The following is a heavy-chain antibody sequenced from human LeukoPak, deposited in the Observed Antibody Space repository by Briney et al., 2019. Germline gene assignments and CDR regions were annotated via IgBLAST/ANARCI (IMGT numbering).Heavy chain of an antibody. CDR3: AKVSVGAVLDAYDI. CDR2: ISGSGGST. J-gene: IGHJ3*02. Sequence: GGSLRLSCAGSGFAFGTNAMSWVRQAPGKGLEWVSAISGSGGSTYYADSVKGRFTISRDNSKNTLYLQMNSLRAEDTAVYYCAKVSVGAVLDAYDIWGQGTMVTVSS. CDR1: GFAFGTNA. V-gene: IGHV3-23*01. D-gene: IGHD1-26*01.